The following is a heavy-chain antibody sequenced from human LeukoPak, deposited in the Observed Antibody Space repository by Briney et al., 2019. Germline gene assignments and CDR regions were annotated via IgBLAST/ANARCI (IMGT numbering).Heavy chain of an antibody. Sequence: PSETLSLTCTVSGGSISSSSYYWGWIRQPPGKGLEWIGSIYYSGSTYYNPSLKSRVTISVDTSKNQFSLKLSSVTAADTAVYYCARQVHSPHPAASNGPNWFDPWGQGTLVTVSS. J-gene: IGHJ5*02. V-gene: IGHV4-39*01. CDR3: ARQVHSPHPAASNGPNWFDP. CDR2: IYYSGST. CDR1: GGSISSSSYY. D-gene: IGHD2-2*01.